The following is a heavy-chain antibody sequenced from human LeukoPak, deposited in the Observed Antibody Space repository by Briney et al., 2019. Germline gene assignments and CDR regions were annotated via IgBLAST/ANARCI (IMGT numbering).Heavy chain of an antibody. Sequence: GGSLRLSCAAPGFTFSSYAMSWVRQAPGKGLEWVSAISGSGGSTYYADSVKGRFTISRDNSKNTLYLQMNSLRAEDTAVYYCAKATVYYDSSGYPYYFDYWGQGTLVTVSS. V-gene: IGHV3-23*01. J-gene: IGHJ4*02. CDR1: GFTFSSYA. D-gene: IGHD3-22*01. CDR2: ISGSGGST. CDR3: AKATVYYDSSGYPYYFDY.